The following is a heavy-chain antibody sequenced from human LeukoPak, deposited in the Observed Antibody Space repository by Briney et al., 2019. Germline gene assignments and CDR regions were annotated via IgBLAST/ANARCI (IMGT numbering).Heavy chain of an antibody. CDR2: IKSKTDGGTT. V-gene: IGHV3-15*01. Sequence: GGSLRLSCAASGFTFSNAWMSWVRQAPGKGLEWVGRIKSKTDGGTTDYAAPVKGRFTISRDDSKNTLYLQMSSLKTEDTAVYYSTTDSQSATINDFQRWGQGTLVTVSS. D-gene: IGHD5-12*01. CDR3: TTDSQSATINDFQR. CDR1: GFTFSNAW. J-gene: IGHJ1*01.